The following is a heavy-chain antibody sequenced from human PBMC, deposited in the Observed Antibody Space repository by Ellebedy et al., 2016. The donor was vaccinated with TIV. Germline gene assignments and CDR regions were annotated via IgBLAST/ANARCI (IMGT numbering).Heavy chain of an antibody. CDR3: VKDRYLEAYGMDV. J-gene: IGHJ6*02. V-gene: IGHV3-30*18. Sequence: GESLKISXAASGFTFSSYGMHWVRQVPGKGLEWVAVISNDGSRKYYVDSVKGRFTISRDSSKNTLDLQMNSLRDEDTAVYYCVKDRYLEAYGMDVWGQGTTVTVSS. CDR2: ISNDGSRK. D-gene: IGHD1-1*01. CDR1: GFTFSSYG.